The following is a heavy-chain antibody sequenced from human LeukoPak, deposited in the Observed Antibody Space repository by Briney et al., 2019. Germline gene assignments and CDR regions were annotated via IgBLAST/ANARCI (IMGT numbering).Heavy chain of an antibody. CDR3: ARAVSGSSPSDY. D-gene: IGHD3-16*01. CDR1: GFAVSSNY. J-gene: IGHJ4*02. V-gene: IGHV3-53*01. CDR2: VYSGGST. Sequence: GGSLRLSCAASGFAVSSNYMSWVRQAPGKGLEWVSVVYSGGSTYYADSVKGRFTISRDNSKNTLYLQMNSLRAEDTAVYYCARAVSGSSPSDYWGQGTLVTVSS.